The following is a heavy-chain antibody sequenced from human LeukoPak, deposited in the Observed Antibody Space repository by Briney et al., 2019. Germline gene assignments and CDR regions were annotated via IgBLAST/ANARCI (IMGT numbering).Heavy chain of an antibody. J-gene: IGHJ5*02. D-gene: IGHD3-10*01. V-gene: IGHV4-4*07. Sequence: SETLSLTCTVSGGSISSYYWSWIRQPAGKGLEWIGRIYTSGSTNYNPSLKSRVTMSVGTSKNQFSLKLSSVTAADTAVYYCARDRSPPAITMVRGVINNWFDPWGQGTLVTVSS. CDR1: GGSISSYY. CDR3: ARDRSPPAITMVRGVINNWFDP. CDR2: IYTSGST.